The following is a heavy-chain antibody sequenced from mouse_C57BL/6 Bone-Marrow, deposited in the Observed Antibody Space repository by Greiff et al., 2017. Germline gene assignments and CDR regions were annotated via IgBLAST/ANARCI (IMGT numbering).Heavy chain of an antibody. Sequence: VQLKASGAELVRPGASVKLSCTASGFNIKDDYMHWVKQRPEQGLEWIGWIDPENGDTEYASKFQGKATITADTSSNTAYLQLSSLTSEDTAVYYCTKDYAMDYWGQGTSVTVSS. J-gene: IGHJ4*01. V-gene: IGHV14-4*01. CDR1: GFNIKDDY. CDR2: IDPENGDT. CDR3: TKDYAMDY.